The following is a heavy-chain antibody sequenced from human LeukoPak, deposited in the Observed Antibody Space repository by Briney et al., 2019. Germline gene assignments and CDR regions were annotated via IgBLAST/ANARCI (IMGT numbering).Heavy chain of an antibody. V-gene: IGHV3-23*01. Sequence: GGSLRLSCAASGFTFSSYARSWVRQAPAKGLEWVSAISRSGGSTYYADSVKGRFTISRDNSKNTLYLQMNSLRAEDTAVYYCAKDNFVVTATPTWFDPWGQGTLVTVSS. CDR2: ISRSGGST. D-gene: IGHD2-21*02. CDR1: GFTFSSYA. CDR3: AKDNFVVTATPTWFDP. J-gene: IGHJ5*02.